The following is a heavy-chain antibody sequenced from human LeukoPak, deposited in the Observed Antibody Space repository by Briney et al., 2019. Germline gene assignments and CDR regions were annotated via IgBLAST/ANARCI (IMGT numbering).Heavy chain of an antibody. D-gene: IGHD3-22*01. CDR1: GYTFTSYD. V-gene: IGHV1-8*03. CDR2: MNPNSGNT. CDR3: ARADSSGYSFHY. J-gene: IGHJ4*02. Sequence: ASVKVSCKASGYTFTSYDINWVRQATRQGLEWMGWMNPNSGNTGYAQKFQGRVTITRNTSISTAYMELSSLRSEDTAVYYCARADSSGYSFHYWGQGTLVTVSS.